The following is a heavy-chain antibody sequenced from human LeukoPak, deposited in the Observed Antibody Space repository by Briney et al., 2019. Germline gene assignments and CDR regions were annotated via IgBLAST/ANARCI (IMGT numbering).Heavy chain of an antibody. J-gene: IGHJ3*02. CDR1: GSTFDDYA. D-gene: IGHD6-19*01. CDR2: ISWNSGSI. Sequence: GGSLRLSCAASGSTFDDYAMHWVRQAPGKGLEWVSGISWNSGSIGYADSVKGRFTISRDNAKNSLYLQMNSLRAEDTALYYCAKDKAPVAGTEAFDIWGQGTMVTVSS. V-gene: IGHV3-9*01. CDR3: AKDKAPVAGTEAFDI.